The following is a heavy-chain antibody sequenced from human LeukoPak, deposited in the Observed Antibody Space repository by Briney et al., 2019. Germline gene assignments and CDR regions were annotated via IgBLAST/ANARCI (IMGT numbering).Heavy chain of an antibody. CDR2: INHSGST. V-gene: IGHV4-34*01. J-gene: IGHJ4*02. D-gene: IGHD6-19*01. Sequence: SETLSLTCAVYGGSFSGYYWSWIRQPPGKGLEWIGEINHSGSTNYNPSRKSRVTISVDTSKNQFSLKLSSVTAADTAVYYCARDRYSSGWYYFDYWGQGTLVTVSS. CDR1: GGSFSGYY. CDR3: ARDRYSSGWYYFDY.